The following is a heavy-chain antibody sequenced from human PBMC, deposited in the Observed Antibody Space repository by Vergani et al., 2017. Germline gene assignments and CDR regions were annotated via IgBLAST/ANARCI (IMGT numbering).Heavy chain of an antibody. J-gene: IGHJ1*01. CDR1: GGSISSSSYY. CDR2: IYYSGST. CDR3: ARALTTGSLYFQH. Sequence: QLQLQESGPGLVKPSETLSLTCTVSGGSISSSSYYWGWIRQHPGKGLEWIGSIYYSGSTYYNPSLKSRVTISVDTSKNQFSLKLSSVTAADTAVYYCARALTTGSLYFQHWGQGTLVTVSS. V-gene: IGHV4-39*07. D-gene: IGHD2/OR15-2a*01.